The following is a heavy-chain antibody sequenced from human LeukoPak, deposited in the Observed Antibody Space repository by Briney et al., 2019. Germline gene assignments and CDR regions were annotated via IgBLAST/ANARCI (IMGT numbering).Heavy chain of an antibody. CDR1: GGSISSGDYY. CDR2: IYYSGST. Sequence: SETLSLTCTVSGGSISSGDYYWSRIRQPPGKGMEWIGYIYYSGSTYYNPSLKSRVTISVDTSKNQFSLKLSSVTAADTAVYYCARVTRDDYGDNEYFQHWGQGTLVTVSS. V-gene: IGHV4-30-4*01. D-gene: IGHD4-17*01. CDR3: ARVTRDDYGDNEYFQH. J-gene: IGHJ1*01.